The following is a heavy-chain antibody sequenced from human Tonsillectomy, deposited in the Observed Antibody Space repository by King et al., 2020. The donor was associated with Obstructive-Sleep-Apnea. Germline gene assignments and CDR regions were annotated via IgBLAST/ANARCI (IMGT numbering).Heavy chain of an antibody. CDR2: ISDSGGTT. CDR1: GFTFSSYA. D-gene: IGHD3-3*01. J-gene: IGHJ4*02. Sequence: VQLVESGGGLVQPGGSLRLSCAASGFTFSSYAMSLVLQAPGKGLEWVSGISDSGGTTYYPNSVKGRFTISRDNSKNTLYLQMNSLRAEDTAVYYCAKEGHIRAFLADYWGQGTLVTVSS. V-gene: IGHV3-23*04. CDR3: AKEGHIRAFLADY.